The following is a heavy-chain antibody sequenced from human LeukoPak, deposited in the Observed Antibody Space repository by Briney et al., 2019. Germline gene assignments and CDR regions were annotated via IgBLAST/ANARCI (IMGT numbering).Heavy chain of an antibody. D-gene: IGHD1-26*01. CDR2: IYYSGST. CDR1: GDSISSDY. V-gene: IGHV4-59*08. Sequence: PSETLSLTCTVSGDSISSDYWGWIRQPPGKGLEWIVYIYYSGSTNYNPSLKSRVTISLDTSRNQFSLKLSSVTAADTAVYFCARRGGNYYGWFDPWGQGTLVTVSS. CDR3: ARRGGNYYGWFDP. J-gene: IGHJ5*02.